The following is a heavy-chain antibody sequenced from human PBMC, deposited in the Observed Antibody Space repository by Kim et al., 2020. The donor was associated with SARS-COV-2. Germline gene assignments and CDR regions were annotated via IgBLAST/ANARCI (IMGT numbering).Heavy chain of an antibody. Sequence: SETLSLTCAVYGGSFSGYYWSWIRQPPGKGLEWIGEINHSGSTNYNPSLKSRVTISVDTSKNQFSLKLSSVTAADTAVYYCARRIVVVPAARYFDYWGQG. CDR3: ARRIVVVPAARYFDY. CDR1: GGSFSGYY. V-gene: IGHV4-34*01. D-gene: IGHD2-2*01. J-gene: IGHJ4*02. CDR2: INHSGST.